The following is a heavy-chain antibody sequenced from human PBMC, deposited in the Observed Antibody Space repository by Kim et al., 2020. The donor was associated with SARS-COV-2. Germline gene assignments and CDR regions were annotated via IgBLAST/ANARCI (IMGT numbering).Heavy chain of an antibody. J-gene: IGHJ4*01. CDR2: ISSSGGAL. V-gene: IGHV3-11*04. CDR1: GFDFSDYF. D-gene: IGHD3-10*01. CDR3: ASQRLIGGGRGFILEDY. Sequence: GGSLRLSCAASGFDFSDYFMSWVRQAPEKGLEWLSYISSSGGALYYADSVKGRFTISRDNAKSSLFLQMNSLTAEDTAVYYCASQRLIGGGRGFILEDY.